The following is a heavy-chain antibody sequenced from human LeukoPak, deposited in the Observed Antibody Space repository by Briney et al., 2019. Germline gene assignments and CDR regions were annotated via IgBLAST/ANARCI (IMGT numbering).Heavy chain of an antibody. V-gene: IGHV3-23*01. Sequence: PGGSLRLSCAASGFTFSSYGMSWVRQAPGKGLEWVSAISGSGGSTYYADSVKGRFTISRDNSKNTLYLQMNSLRAEDTAVYYCAKGKVPYYYYMDVWGKGTTVTISS. CDR2: ISGSGGST. CDR1: GFTFSSYG. J-gene: IGHJ6*03. CDR3: AKGKVPYYYYMDV. D-gene: IGHD3-10*01.